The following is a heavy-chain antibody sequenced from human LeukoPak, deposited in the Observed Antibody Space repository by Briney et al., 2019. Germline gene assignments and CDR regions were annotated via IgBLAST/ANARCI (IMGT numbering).Heavy chain of an antibody. D-gene: IGHD2-15*01. V-gene: IGHV1-69*05. J-gene: IGHJ4*02. CDR3: ASLKGYCSGGSCYPTAFDY. CDR2: IIPIFGTA. CDR1: GGTFSSYA. Sequence: SVKVSCKASGGTFSSYAISWVRQAPGQGLEWMGGIIPIFGTANYAQKVQGRVTITTDESTSTAYMELSSMRSEDTAVYYCASLKGYCSGGSCYPTAFDYWGQGTLVTVSS.